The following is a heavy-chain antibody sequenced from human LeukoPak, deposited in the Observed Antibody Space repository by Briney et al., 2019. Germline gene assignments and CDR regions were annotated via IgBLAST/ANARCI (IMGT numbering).Heavy chain of an antibody. CDR3: ARDGLRGNNWFDP. Sequence: PGGSLRLSCAASGFTFSTYWMSWVRQAPGKGLEWVANIKQDGSEKYYVDSVKGRFTISRDNAKNSLYLQMNSLRAEDTAVYYCARDGLRGNNWFDPWGQGTLVTVSS. CDR1: GFTFSTYW. CDR2: IKQDGSEK. V-gene: IGHV3-7*03. J-gene: IGHJ5*02. D-gene: IGHD5-24*01.